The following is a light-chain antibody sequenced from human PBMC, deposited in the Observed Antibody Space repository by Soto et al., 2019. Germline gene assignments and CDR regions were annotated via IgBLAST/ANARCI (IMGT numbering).Light chain of an antibody. J-gene: IGKJ5*01. CDR2: GTS. CDR1: QSLSNFF. Sequence: EIVLTQSPGIPSLSPGEGATLSCRASQSLSNFFLAWYQQKPGQAPRLLIYGTSIRATGIPDRFSGSGSETDFTLTVNRLEPEDFAVYYCQQYESSPITFGQGTRLEIK. CDR3: QQYESSPIT. V-gene: IGKV3-20*01.